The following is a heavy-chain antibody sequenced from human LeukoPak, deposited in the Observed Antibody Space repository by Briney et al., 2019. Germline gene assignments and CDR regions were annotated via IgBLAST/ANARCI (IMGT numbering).Heavy chain of an antibody. J-gene: IGHJ3*02. CDR1: GYSISSGYY. V-gene: IGHV4-38-2*02. Sequence: SETLSLTCTVSGYSISSGYYWGWIRQPPGKGLEWIGSIYHSGSTYYNPSLKSRVTISVDTSKNQFSLKLSSVTAADTAVYYCARDLVGVYYDSSGGVAFDIWGQGTMVTVSS. CDR3: ARDLVGVYYDSSGGVAFDI. D-gene: IGHD3-22*01. CDR2: IYHSGST.